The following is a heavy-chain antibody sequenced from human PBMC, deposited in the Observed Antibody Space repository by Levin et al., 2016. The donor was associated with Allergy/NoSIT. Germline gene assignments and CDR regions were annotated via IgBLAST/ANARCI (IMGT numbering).Heavy chain of an antibody. D-gene: IGHD5-24*01. J-gene: IGHJ4*02. CDR3: ITVPNHGSPIYH. CDR2: IKSQDAGGTT. V-gene: IGHV3-15*01. Sequence: VRQAPGKGLEYVGRIKSQDAGGTTDYSAPVKGRFIISRDDSKNTVYLQMNSLRTEDTAFYYCITVPNHGSPIYHWGQGTLVTVSS.